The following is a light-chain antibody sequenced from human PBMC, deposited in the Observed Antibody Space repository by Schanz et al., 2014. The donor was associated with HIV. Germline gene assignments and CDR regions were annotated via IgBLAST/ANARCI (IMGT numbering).Light chain of an antibody. CDR3: QLYCSPPRT. CDR1: QSVSSN. Sequence: EIVMTQSPATLSVSPGERATLSCRASQSVSSNLAWYQQKPGQAPRLLIYGASTRATGIPARFSGSGSGTAFILSISRLEPEDFAVFYSQLYCSPPRTFGHGTNVVI. V-gene: IGKV3-15*01. J-gene: IGKJ1*01. CDR2: GAS.